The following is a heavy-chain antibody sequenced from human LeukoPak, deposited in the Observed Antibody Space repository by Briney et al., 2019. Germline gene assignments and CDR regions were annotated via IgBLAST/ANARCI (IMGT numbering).Heavy chain of an antibody. J-gene: IGHJ4*02. CDR1: GFTFNSYG. V-gene: IGHV3-33*01. CDR2: IWYDGSNK. CDR3: ARVRAPGIAVAGTYFDY. Sequence: PGRSLRLSCAASGFTFNSYGMHWARQAPGKGLEWVTVIWYDGSNKYYADSVKGRFTISRDNSKNTLYLQMNSLRAEDTAVYYCARVRAPGIAVAGTYFDYWGQGTLVTVSS. D-gene: IGHD6-19*01.